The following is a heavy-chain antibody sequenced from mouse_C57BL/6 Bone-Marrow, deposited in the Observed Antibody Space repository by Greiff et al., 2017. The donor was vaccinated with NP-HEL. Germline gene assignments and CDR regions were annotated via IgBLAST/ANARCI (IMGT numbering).Heavy chain of an antibody. Sequence: QVQLQQPGTELVKPGASVKLSCTASGYTFTSYWMHWVKQRPGQGLEWIGNINPSNGGTNYNEKFKSKATLTGDKSSSTAYMQLSSLTSKDSEVCYSARVGPLAYGGRGTLVTVSA. CDR2: INPSNGGT. CDR3: ARVGPLAY. J-gene: IGHJ3*01. CDR1: GYTFTSYW. V-gene: IGHV1-53*01.